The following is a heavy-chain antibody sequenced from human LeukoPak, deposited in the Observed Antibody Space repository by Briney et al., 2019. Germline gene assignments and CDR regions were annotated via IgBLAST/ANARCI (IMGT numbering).Heavy chain of an antibody. J-gene: IGHJ6*02. CDR2: INHSGST. CDR1: GGSFSGYY. D-gene: IGHD2-2*01. CDR3: AAPHCSSTSCYYYYYGMDV. Sequence: SETLSLTCAVYGGSFSGYYWSWIRQPPGKGLEWIGEINHSGSTNYNPSLKSRVTISVDTSKNQFSLKLSSVTAADTAVYYCAAPHCSSTSCYYYYYGMDVWGQGTTVTVSS. V-gene: IGHV4-34*01.